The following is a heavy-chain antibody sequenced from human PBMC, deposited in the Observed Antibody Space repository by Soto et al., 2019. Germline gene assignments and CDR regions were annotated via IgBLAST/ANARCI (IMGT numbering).Heavy chain of an antibody. CDR3: ARRYGGTFDY. J-gene: IGHJ4*02. V-gene: IGHV4-30-2*01. D-gene: IGHD2-15*01. CDR2: INHSGST. Sequence: SETLSLTCAVSGGSISSGGYSWSWIRQPPGKGLEWIGEINHSGSTNYNPSLKSRVTISVDTSKNQFSLKLSSVTAADTAVYYCARRYGGTFDYWGQGTLVTVSS. CDR1: GGSISSGGYS.